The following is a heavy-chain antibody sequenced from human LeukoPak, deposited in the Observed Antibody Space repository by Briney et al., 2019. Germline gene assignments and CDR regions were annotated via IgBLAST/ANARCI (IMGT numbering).Heavy chain of an antibody. J-gene: IGHJ4*02. Sequence: GRSLRLSCAASGFTFDDYAMHWVRQGPGKGLEWVSGISWNSGSIGYADSVKGRFTISRDNSKNTLYLQMNSLRAEDTAVYYCARDRDLYYSDYWGQGTLVTVSS. CDR3: ARDRDLYYSDY. V-gene: IGHV3-9*01. CDR2: ISWNSGSI. CDR1: GFTFDDYA.